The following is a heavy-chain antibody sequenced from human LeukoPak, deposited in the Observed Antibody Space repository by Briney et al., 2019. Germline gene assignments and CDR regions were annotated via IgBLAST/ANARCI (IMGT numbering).Heavy chain of an antibody. Sequence: GGSLRLSCAASGFTFSSYSMNWVRQAPGKGREWVSSISSSSSYIYYADSVKGRFTISRDNAKNSLYLQMNSLRAEDTAVYYCARDVPHNWFDIWGQGTLVTVSS. CDR1: GFTFSSYS. J-gene: IGHJ5*02. CDR3: ARDVPHNWFDI. V-gene: IGHV3-21*01. CDR2: ISSSSSYI.